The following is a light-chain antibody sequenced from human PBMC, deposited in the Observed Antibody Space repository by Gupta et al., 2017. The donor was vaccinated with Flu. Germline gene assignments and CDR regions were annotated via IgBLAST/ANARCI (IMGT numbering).Light chain of an antibody. CDR1: QSVSSY. Sequence: EIVLTQSPATLSLSPGERATLSCRASQSVSSYLAWYQQKPGQAPRLLIYDASNRATGIPAMFSGSGAGTDFTLTISSLEPEDFAVYYCQQRSNWPPDGRFGQGTKVEIK. CDR3: QQRSNWPPDGR. V-gene: IGKV3-11*01. J-gene: IGKJ1*01. CDR2: DAS.